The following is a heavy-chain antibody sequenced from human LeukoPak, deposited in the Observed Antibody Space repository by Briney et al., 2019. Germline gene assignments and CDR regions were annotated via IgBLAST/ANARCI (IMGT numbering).Heavy chain of an antibody. CDR2: ISHSGST. CDR3: AGERSTNAFEI. D-gene: IGHD3-3*01. V-gene: IGHV4-38-2*02. Sequence: SETLSLTCSVSGYSINSAYNWGWIRQPPGKGLEWVGSISHSGSTYYNPSLKSRVTISLDSSNNRFSLKLSSVTAAGTAVYYCAGERSTNAFEIWGQGTVLTVSS. J-gene: IGHJ3*02. CDR1: GYSINSAYN.